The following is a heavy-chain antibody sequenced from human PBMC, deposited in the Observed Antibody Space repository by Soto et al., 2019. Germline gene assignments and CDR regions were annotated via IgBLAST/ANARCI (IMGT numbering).Heavy chain of an antibody. V-gene: IGHV4-34*01. D-gene: IGHD3-22*01. CDR1: GGSFNGHS. CDR2: INPSGRV. CDR3: STRAYDTNGYYRFDP. J-gene: IGHJ5*01. Sequence: PSETLSLTCAAYGGSFNGHSWTWIRQSPGKGLEWIGDINPSGRVNDSPSPKSRVTISLDTSKNQFSLTLSAVTAADTAMYYCSTRAYDTNGYYRFDPWGQGALVTVSS.